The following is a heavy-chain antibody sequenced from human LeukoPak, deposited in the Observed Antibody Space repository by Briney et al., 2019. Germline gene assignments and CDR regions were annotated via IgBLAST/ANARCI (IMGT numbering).Heavy chain of an antibody. Sequence: GGSLRLSCAASGFTFSSYGMHWVRQAPGKGLEWVAFIRYDGSNKYYADSVKGRFTISRDNSKNTLYLQMNSLRAEDTAVYYCARTYMDWLYFDYWGQGTLVTVSS. D-gene: IGHD3/OR15-3a*01. CDR2: IRYDGSNK. J-gene: IGHJ4*02. CDR1: GFTFSSYG. V-gene: IGHV3-30*02. CDR3: ARTYMDWLYFDY.